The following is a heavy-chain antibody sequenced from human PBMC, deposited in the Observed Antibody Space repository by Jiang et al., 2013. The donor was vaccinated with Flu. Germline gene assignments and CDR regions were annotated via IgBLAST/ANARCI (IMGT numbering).Heavy chain of an antibody. CDR1: GFTFSSYS. V-gene: IGHV3-21*01. CDR2: ISSSSSYI. J-gene: IGHJ6*04. D-gene: IGHD2-2*01. Sequence: VQLLESGGGLVKPGGSLRLSCAASGFTFSSYSMNWVRQAPGKGLEWVSSISSSSSYIYYADSVKGRFTISRDNAKNSLYLQMNSLRAEDTAVYYCARDGSVVPAAMDVWGKGTTVTVSS. CDR3: ARDGSVVPAAMDV.